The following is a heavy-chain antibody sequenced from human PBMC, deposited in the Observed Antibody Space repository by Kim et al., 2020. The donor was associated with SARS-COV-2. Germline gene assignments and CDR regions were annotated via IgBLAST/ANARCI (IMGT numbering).Heavy chain of an antibody. D-gene: IGHD4-17*01. V-gene: IGHV3-13*01. Sequence: GGSLRLSCAASGFTFSSYDMHWVRQATGKGLEWVSAIGTAGDTYYPGSVKGRFTISRENAKNSLYLQMNSLRAGDTAVYYCARVLATVTTTVLDYWGQGTLVTVSS. J-gene: IGHJ4*02. CDR1: GFTFSSYD. CDR2: IGTAGDT. CDR3: ARVLATVTTTVLDY.